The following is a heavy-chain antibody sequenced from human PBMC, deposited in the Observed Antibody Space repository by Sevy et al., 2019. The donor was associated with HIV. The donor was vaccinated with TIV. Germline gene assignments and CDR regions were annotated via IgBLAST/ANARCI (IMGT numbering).Heavy chain of an antibody. D-gene: IGHD3-10*01. V-gene: IGHV3-23*01. CDR1: GLSFSSHV. Sequence: GGSLRLSCAASGLSFSSHVMTWVRQAPGKGLEWVSGIGGSGSSIFYAESVKGRFTISRDISKSSLYLEMKSLRAGDTAIYYCASQSPPLYGSGTYYNAYLDNWGQGTLVTVSS. CDR3: ASQSPPLYGSGTYYNAYLDN. CDR2: IGGSGSSI. J-gene: IGHJ4*02.